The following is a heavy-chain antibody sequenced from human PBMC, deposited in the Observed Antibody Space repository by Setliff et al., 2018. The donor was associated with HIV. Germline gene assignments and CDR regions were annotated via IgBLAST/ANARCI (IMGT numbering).Heavy chain of an antibody. V-gene: IGHV3-23*01. CDR3: GRDFWGGSYSSDY. CDR1: GFNFDSDI. Sequence: PGGSLRLSCVGSGFNFDSDIMMWVRQAPGKGPEWVSAITQNAFRTSYADSVRGRFTISRDNSKNTLYLQMNSLRDEDTAVYYCGRDFWGGSYSSDYWGQGTLVTVSS. J-gene: IGHJ4*02. D-gene: IGHD1-26*01. CDR2: ITQNAFRT.